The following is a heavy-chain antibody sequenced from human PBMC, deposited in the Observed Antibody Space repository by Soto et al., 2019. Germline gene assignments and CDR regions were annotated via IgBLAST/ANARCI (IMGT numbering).Heavy chain of an antibody. J-gene: IGHJ4*02. CDR2: ISGSGGST. V-gene: IGHV3-23*01. CDR1: GFTFSSYA. D-gene: IGHD2-2*01. Sequence: GGSLRLSCAASGFTFSSYAMSWVRQAPGKGLEWVSAISGSGGSTYYADSVKGRFTISRDNSKNTLYLQMNSLRAEDTALYYCAKAARYCSSTSCYFDDWGQGTLVTVSS. CDR3: AKAARYCSSTSCYFDD.